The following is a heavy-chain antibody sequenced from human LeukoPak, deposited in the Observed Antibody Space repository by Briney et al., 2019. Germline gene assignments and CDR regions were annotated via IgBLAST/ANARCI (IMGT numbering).Heavy chain of an antibody. J-gene: IGHJ4*02. CDR1: GFTFSSCA. CDR2: ISERGDAT. V-gene: IGHV3-23*01. CDR3: AKDRDY. Sequence: PGGSLRLSCAASGFTFSSCAMSWVRQAPGKGLEWVSAISERGDATYYADSVRGRFTISRDNSKNTLYLQMNRLRVDDTAIYYCAKDRDYWGQGTLVTVSS.